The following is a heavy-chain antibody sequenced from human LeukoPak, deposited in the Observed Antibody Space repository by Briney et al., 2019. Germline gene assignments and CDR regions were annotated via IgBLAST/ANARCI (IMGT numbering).Heavy chain of an antibody. CDR3: VKSGYQLLYNWFDP. CDR1: GFTFSNYA. CDR2: ISGSGGST. Sequence: GGSLRLSCAASGFTFSNYAMSWVRQAPGKGLEWISAISGSGGSTYYVDSVKGRFTISRDNSKNTLYLQMNSLRAEDTAVYYCVKSGYQLLYNWFDPWGQGTLVTVSS. D-gene: IGHD2-2*01. J-gene: IGHJ5*02. V-gene: IGHV3-23*01.